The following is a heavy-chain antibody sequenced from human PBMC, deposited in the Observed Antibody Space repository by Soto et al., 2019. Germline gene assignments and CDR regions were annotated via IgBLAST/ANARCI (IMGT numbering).Heavy chain of an antibody. Sequence: GGSLRLSCAASGFTVSSDYMSWVRQAPGKGLEWVSVIYTGGSTYYADSVKGRFTFSRDNSKNTLYLQMNSLRAKDTAVYYCARAYGGNPALFDPWGQGTLVTVSS. CDR1: GFTVSSDY. V-gene: IGHV3-53*01. CDR3: ARAYGGNPALFDP. D-gene: IGHD4-17*01. J-gene: IGHJ5*02. CDR2: IYTGGST.